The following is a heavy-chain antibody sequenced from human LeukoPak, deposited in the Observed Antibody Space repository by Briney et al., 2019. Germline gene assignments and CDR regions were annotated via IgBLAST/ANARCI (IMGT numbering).Heavy chain of an antibody. CDR3: ARDHHNGYYFY. J-gene: IGHJ4*02. Sequence: GGSLRLSCAASGFTFSNYWMTWVRQAPGKGLEWVANIKEDGSQKYYVDSVKGRFTISRDNAKNPLYLQMNTLRAEDTAVYFCARDHHNGYYFYWGQGTVVTVSS. CDR1: GFTFSNYW. V-gene: IGHV3-7*01. CDR2: IKEDGSQK. D-gene: IGHD3-22*01.